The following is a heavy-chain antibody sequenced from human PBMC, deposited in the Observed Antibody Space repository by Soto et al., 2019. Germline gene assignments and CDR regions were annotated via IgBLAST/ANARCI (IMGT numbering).Heavy chain of an antibody. V-gene: IGHV3-11*01. CDR3: ARDKIAAWDPHAGPIDY. J-gene: IGHJ4*02. Sequence: PGGSLRLSCAASGFTFSDYYISWILHAPVKGLEWVSYISSSGSTIYYADSVKGRFTISRDNAKNSLYLQMNSLRAEDTAVYYCARDKIAAWDPHAGPIDYWGQGTLVTVSS. CDR1: GFTFSDYY. D-gene: IGHD6-6*01. CDR2: ISSSGSTI.